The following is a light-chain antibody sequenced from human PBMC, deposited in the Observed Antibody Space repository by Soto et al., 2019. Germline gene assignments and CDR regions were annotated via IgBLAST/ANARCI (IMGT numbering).Light chain of an antibody. J-gene: IGKJ1*01. V-gene: IGKV1-39*01. Sequence: DIQMNQSPSSLSASVGDRVTITCLASQSISSYLNWYQQKPGKAPKLLIYAASSLQSGVPSRFSGSGSGTDFTLTISSLQPEDFATYDCQQSYSTPGTFGQGTMVDI. CDR3: QQSYSTPGT. CDR2: AAS. CDR1: QSISSY.